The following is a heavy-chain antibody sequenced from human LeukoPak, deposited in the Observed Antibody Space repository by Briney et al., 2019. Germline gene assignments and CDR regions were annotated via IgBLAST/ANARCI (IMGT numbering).Heavy chain of an antibody. J-gene: IGHJ3*02. Sequence: ASVKVSCKASGGTFSSYAISWVRQAPGQGLEWMGWISAYNGNTNYAQKLQGRVTMTTDTSTSTAYMELRSLRSDDTAVYYCARGPQFLEWLEQSDAFDIWGQGTMVTVSS. D-gene: IGHD3-3*01. CDR2: ISAYNGNT. CDR3: ARGPQFLEWLEQSDAFDI. V-gene: IGHV1-18*01. CDR1: GGTFSSYA.